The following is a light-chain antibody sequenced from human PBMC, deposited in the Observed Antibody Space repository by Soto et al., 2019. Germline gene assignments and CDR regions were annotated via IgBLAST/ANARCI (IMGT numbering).Light chain of an antibody. Sequence: DIVMTQTPLSLSVTPVQPASISCKSSQSLLDSDGKTFIYWYVKRTGHPPQLLIYEVSNRFAGVPDRFSGSGSETEFTLKISRVEAEDFAVYYCMQSLHLPLTFGGGTRVEMK. CDR1: QSLLDSDGKTF. CDR2: EVS. V-gene: IGKV2D-29*01. J-gene: IGKJ4*01. CDR3: MQSLHLPLT.